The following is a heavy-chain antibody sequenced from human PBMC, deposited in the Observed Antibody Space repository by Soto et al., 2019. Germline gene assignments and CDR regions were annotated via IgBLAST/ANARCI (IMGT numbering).Heavy chain of an antibody. Sequence: QVQLQESAPGLVKPSGTLSPTCAVSSGSISSSNWLSWVRKPPVKALEWIGEIYHSGSPNYNPSLKSRFTISVDKSKNQLSLKLSSVAAADTAVYYCARVGYYDFWSCFDSWGQGTLVTVSS. CDR1: SGSISSSNW. D-gene: IGHD3-3*01. CDR3: ARVGYYDFWSCFDS. CDR2: IYHSGSP. V-gene: IGHV4-4*02. J-gene: IGHJ4*02.